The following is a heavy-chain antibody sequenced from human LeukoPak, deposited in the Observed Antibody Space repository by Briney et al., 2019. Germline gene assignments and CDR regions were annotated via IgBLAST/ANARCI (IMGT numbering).Heavy chain of an antibody. Sequence: GRSLRLSCAASGFTFSSYWMSWVRQAPGKGLEWVANIKQDGSEKYYVDSVKGRFTISRDNAKNSLYLQMNSLRAEDTAVYYCAGMVRRVTPFFDYWGQGTLVTVSS. J-gene: IGHJ4*02. D-gene: IGHD3-10*01. CDR1: GFTFSSYW. CDR3: AGMVRRVTPFFDY. CDR2: IKQDGSEK. V-gene: IGHV3-7*01.